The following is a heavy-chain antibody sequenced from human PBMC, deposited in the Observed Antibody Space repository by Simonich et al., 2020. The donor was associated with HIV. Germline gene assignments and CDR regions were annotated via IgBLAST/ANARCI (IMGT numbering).Heavy chain of an antibody. V-gene: IGHV4-59*01. CDR2: IYYSGRT. J-gene: IGHJ5*02. CDR3: ARHYYDSSGYYSGIDP. CDR1: GGSISLYY. Sequence: QVQLQESGPGLVKPSETLSLTCTSSGGSISLYYWSWFRQPPGKGLEWFGYIYYSGRTNYTHSLKSRVTISVDTSKNQLSLKLSSVTAADTAVYYCARHYYDSSGYYSGIDPWGQGTLVTVSS. D-gene: IGHD3-22*01.